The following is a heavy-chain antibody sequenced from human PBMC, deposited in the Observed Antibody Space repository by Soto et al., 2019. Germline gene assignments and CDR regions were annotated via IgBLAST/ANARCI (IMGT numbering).Heavy chain of an antibody. CDR1: GYTLTELS. J-gene: IGHJ3*02. V-gene: IGHV1-24*01. CDR3: ATDLRTNYDFGCGYYRLDVFDI. D-gene: IGHD3-3*01. Sequence: ASVKVSCKVSGYTLTELSMHWVRQAPGKGLEWMGGFDPEDGETIYAQKFQGRVTMTEDTSTDTAYMELSSLRSEDTAVYYCATDLRTNYDFGCGYYRLDVFDIGGQGTMVTVSS. CDR2: FDPEDGET.